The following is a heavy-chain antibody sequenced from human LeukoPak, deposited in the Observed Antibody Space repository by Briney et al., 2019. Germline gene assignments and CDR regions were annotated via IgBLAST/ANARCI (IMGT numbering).Heavy chain of an antibody. CDR3: ARYDFWSGYPPLGY. CDR2: IYHSGTT. D-gene: IGHD3-3*01. CDR1: GGSISSGGYS. V-gene: IGHV4-30-2*01. Sequence: SETLSLTCGVSGGSISSGGYSWNWIRQPPGKGLEWIGNIYHSGTTYYNPSLKSRVTISGDRSKNQFSLKLSSVTAADTAVYYCARYDFWSGYPPLGYWGQGTLVTVSS. J-gene: IGHJ4*02.